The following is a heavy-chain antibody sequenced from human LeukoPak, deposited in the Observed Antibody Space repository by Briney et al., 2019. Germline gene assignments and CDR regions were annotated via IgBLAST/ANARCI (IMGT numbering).Heavy chain of an antibody. J-gene: IGHJ4*02. CDR1: GFSFSSYW. Sequence: GGSLRLSCAASGFSFSSYWMNWVRQAPGKGLVWVSRISSDGSSTNYADSVKGRFTISRDNAKNTLYLQMNRLRPEDTAVYYCVKEAYYGWGSSPTFYFDYWGQGTRVTVSS. V-gene: IGHV3-74*01. D-gene: IGHD3-10*01. CDR3: VKEAYYGWGSSPTFYFDY. CDR2: ISSDGSST.